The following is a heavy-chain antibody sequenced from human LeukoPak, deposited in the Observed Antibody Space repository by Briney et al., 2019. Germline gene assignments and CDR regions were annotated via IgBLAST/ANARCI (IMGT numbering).Heavy chain of an antibody. Sequence: SETLSLTCAVSGGSISSGGYSWTWIRQPPGKGLEWVGYIYYSGSTYCNPSLKSRVTISVDTSKNQFSLKLSSVTAADTAVYYCARGYTYGSFDYWGQGTPVTVSS. CDR3: ARGYTYGSFDY. D-gene: IGHD5-18*01. J-gene: IGHJ4*02. CDR2: IYYSGST. V-gene: IGHV4-30-4*07. CDR1: GGSISSGGYS.